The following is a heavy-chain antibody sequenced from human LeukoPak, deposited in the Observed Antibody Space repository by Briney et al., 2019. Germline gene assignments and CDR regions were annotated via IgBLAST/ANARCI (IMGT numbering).Heavy chain of an antibody. CDR2: ISGSGGST. CDR3: ARRAGAYSHPYDY. CDR1: GFTFSGYA. V-gene: IGHV3-23*01. Sequence: GGSLRLSCAASGFTFSGYAMSWVRQAPGKGLEWVSGISGSGGSTYYADSVKGRFTISRDNSKNTLYLQMNSLRADDTAVYYCARRAGAYSHPYDYWGQGTLVTVSS. J-gene: IGHJ4*02. D-gene: IGHD4/OR15-4a*01.